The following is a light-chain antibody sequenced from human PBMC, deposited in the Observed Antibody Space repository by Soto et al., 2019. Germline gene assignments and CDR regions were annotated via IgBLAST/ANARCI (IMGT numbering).Light chain of an antibody. Sequence: QSGLTQLPSVCGAPGQRVTISCTGSSSNIGAGYDVHWYQQLPGTAPKLLIYGNSNRPSGVPDRFSGSKSGTSASLAITGLQAEDEADYYCQSYDSSLSGYVFGTGTKVTVL. J-gene: IGLJ1*01. CDR3: QSYDSSLSGYV. V-gene: IGLV1-40*01. CDR2: GNS. CDR1: SSNIGAGYD.